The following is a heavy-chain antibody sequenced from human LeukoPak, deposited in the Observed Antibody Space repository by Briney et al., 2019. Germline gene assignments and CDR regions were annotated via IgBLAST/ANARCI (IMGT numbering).Heavy chain of an antibody. CDR1: GFTFSSYA. CDR3: AKETGYTSGWWDY. CDR2: ISGSGGST. Sequence: PGGSLRLSCAASGFTFSSYAMSWVRQAPGKGLECISVISGSGGSTYYADSVKGRFTISRDNSRNTLYLQMNSLRAEDTAVYYCAKETGYTSGWWDYWGQGTLVTVSS. D-gene: IGHD6-19*01. J-gene: IGHJ4*02. V-gene: IGHV3-23*01.